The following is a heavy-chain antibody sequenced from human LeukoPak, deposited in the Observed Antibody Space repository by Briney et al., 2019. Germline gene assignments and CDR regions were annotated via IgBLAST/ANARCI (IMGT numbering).Heavy chain of an antibody. V-gene: IGHV4-4*07. Sequence: PSETLSLTCTVSGGSISSYYWSWIRRPAGKGLEWIGRIYTSGSTNYNPSLKSRVTMSVDTSKNQFSLKLSSVTAADTAVYYCARDVSRYCSSTSCYTGDYWGQGTLVTVSS. CDR2: IYTSGST. CDR3: ARDVSRYCSSTSCYTGDY. D-gene: IGHD2-2*02. J-gene: IGHJ4*02. CDR1: GGSISSYY.